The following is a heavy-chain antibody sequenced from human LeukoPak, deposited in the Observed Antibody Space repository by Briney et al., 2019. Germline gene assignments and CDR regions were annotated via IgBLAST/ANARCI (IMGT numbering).Heavy chain of an antibody. Sequence: PSETLSLTCAVYGGSFSGYYWSWIRQPPGKGLEWIGEINHSGSTNYNPSPKSRVTISVDTSKNQFSLKLSSVTAADTAVYYCARGRDIVVVPAAMRGGRWFDPWGQGTLVTVSS. D-gene: IGHD2-2*01. J-gene: IGHJ5*02. CDR3: ARGRDIVVVPAAMRGGRWFDP. CDR2: INHSGST. V-gene: IGHV4-34*01. CDR1: GGSFSGYY.